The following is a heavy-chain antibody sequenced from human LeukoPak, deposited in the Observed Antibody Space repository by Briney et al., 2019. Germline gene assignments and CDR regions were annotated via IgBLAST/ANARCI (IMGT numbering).Heavy chain of an antibody. J-gene: IGHJ4*02. CDR3: AKDGEGAAASYYFDY. CDR2: LSYDGRDK. D-gene: IGHD7-27*01. CDR1: GFKFSSYG. Sequence: PGGSLRLSCAASGFKFSSYGIHWVRQAPGKGLEWVAVLSYDGRDKYYADSVKGRFTISRDNSKNTLYLQMNSLRPEDTAVYYCAKDGEGAAASYYFDYWGQGTLVTVFS. V-gene: IGHV3-30*18.